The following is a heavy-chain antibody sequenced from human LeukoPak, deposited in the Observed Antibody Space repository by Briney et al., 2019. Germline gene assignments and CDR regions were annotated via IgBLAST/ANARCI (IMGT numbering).Heavy chain of an antibody. Sequence: GESLKISCKGSGYRFTNYWIGWVRQMPGKGLEWMGIIYPGDSDTRYSPSFQGQVTHSDDKSISTAYLQWSSLKALDTAMYYCARPDCSGDCPWGQGTLVTVSS. CDR3: ARPDCSGDCP. D-gene: IGHD2-21*02. CDR2: IYPGDSDT. V-gene: IGHV5-51*01. J-gene: IGHJ5*02. CDR1: GYRFTNYW.